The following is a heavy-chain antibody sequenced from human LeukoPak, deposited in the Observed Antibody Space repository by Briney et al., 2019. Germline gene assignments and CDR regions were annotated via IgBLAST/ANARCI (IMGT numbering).Heavy chain of an antibody. Sequence: GGSLRLSCAASGFTFSSYAMSWVRQAPGKGLEWVSYISSSSSTIYYADSVKGRFTISRDNAKNSLYLQMNSLRAEDTAVYYCARILVAGPPNDAFDIWGQGTMVTVSS. CDR2: ISSSSSTI. D-gene: IGHD6-19*01. J-gene: IGHJ3*02. CDR3: ARILVAGPPNDAFDI. CDR1: GFTFSSYA. V-gene: IGHV3-48*04.